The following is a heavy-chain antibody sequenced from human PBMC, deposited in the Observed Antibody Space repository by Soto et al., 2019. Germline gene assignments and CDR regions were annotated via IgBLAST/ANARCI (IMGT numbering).Heavy chain of an antibody. CDR2: IYDSGST. Sequence: VQLQESGPGLVKPLETLSLTCTVSDVSISSGNYYWSWIRQHHGTGLAWVGYIYDSGSTQYSPSLKSRLSMSLDTSKNQFSLKVSSVTSADTALYYCATFRPLAARAPHHDYWGQGTLVTVSS. CDR3: ATFRPLAARAPHHDY. D-gene: IGHD6-13*01. CDR1: DVSISSGNYY. V-gene: IGHV4-31*03. J-gene: IGHJ4*02.